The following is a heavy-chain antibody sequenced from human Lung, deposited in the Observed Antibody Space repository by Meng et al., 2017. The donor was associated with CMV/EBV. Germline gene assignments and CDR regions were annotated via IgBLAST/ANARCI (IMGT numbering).Heavy chain of an antibody. Sequence: LTXAASGFTFSSYSMNWVRQAPGKGLEWVSSISSSSSYIYYADSVKGRFTISRDNAKNSLYLQMNSLRAEDTAVYYCARDRGGSYDDDYYYYGMDVWXQGTXVTV. CDR2: ISSSSSYI. D-gene: IGHD1-26*01. CDR1: GFTFSSYS. V-gene: IGHV3-21*01. J-gene: IGHJ6*02. CDR3: ARDRGGSYDDDYYYYGMDV.